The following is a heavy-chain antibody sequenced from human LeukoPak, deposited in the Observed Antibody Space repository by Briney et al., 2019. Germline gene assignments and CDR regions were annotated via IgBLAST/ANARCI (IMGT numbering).Heavy chain of an antibody. CDR1: GGSISSYY. Sequence: PSETLSLTCTVSGGSISSYYWSWIRQPPGKGLEWIGYIYYSGSTNYNPSLKSRVTISVDTSKNQFSLKLSSVTAADTAVYYCARVGWELDYAFDVWGQGTMVTVSS. V-gene: IGHV4-59*01. D-gene: IGHD1-26*01. CDR2: IYYSGST. CDR3: ARVGWELDYAFDV. J-gene: IGHJ3*01.